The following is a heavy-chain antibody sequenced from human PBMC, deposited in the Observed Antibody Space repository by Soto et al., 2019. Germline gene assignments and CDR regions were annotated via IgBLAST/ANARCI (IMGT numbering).Heavy chain of an antibody. Sequence: GGSLRLSCAASGFTFSSYAMSWVRQAPGKGLEWVSAISGSGGSTYYADSVKGRFTISRDNSKNTLYLQMNSLRAEDTAVYYCARILHAYWYFDLWGRGTLVTVSS. CDR2: ISGSGGST. CDR3: ARILHAYWYFDL. V-gene: IGHV3-23*01. D-gene: IGHD2-15*01. CDR1: GFTFSSYA. J-gene: IGHJ2*01.